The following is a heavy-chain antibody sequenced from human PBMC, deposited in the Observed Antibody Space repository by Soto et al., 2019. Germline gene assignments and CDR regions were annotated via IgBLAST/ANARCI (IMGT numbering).Heavy chain of an antibody. CDR1: GGSISSYY. CDR3: ARYIVATIREIGIFDY. Sequence: SETLSLTCTVSGGSISSYYWSWIRQPPGKGLEWIGYIYYSGSTNYNPSLKSRVTISVDTSKNQFSLKLSSVTAADTAVYYCARYIVATIREIGIFDYWGQGTLVTVSS. D-gene: IGHD5-12*01. CDR2: IYYSGST. J-gene: IGHJ4*02. V-gene: IGHV4-59*01.